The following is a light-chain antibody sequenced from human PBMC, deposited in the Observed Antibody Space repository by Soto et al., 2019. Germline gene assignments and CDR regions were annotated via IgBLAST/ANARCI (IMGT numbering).Light chain of an antibody. CDR3: QRLNSYPLT. J-gene: IGKJ4*01. CDR2: AAS. CDR1: QGISSY. V-gene: IGKV1-9*01. Sequence: DIQLTQSPSFLSASVGDRVTITCRASQGISSYLAWYQQKPGKAPKLLIYAASTLQSVVPSRFSGSGSGTEFTLTISSLQHEDFAIYLCQRLNSYPLTLVVGTEVDI.